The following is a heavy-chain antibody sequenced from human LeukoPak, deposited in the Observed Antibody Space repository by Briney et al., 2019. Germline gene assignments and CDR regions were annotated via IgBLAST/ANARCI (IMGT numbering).Heavy chain of an antibody. V-gene: IGHV3-7*03. CDR2: IKQDGSEK. CDR3: ARGVTGYCSSTSCRGYYGMDV. CDR1: GFTFSSYW. Sequence: GGSLRLSCAASGFTFSSYWMSWVRQAPGKGLEWVANIKQDGSEKYYVDSVKGRFTISRDNAKNSLYLQMNSLRAKDTAVYYCARGVTGYCSSTSCRGYYGMDVWGQGTTVTVSS. D-gene: IGHD2-2*03. J-gene: IGHJ6*02.